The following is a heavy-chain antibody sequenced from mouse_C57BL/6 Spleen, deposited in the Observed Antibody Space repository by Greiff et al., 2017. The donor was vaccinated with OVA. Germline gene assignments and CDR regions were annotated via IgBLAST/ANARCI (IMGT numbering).Heavy chain of an antibody. D-gene: IGHD4-1*01. Sequence: EVKLQESGGGLVKPGGSLKLSCAASGFTFSDYGMHWVRQAPEKGLEWVAYISSGSSTIYYADTVKGRFTISRDNAKNTLFLQMTSLRSEDTAMYYCAGTEYFDVWGTGTTVTVSS. J-gene: IGHJ1*03. CDR3: AGTEYFDV. CDR1: GFTFSDYG. CDR2: ISSGSSTI. V-gene: IGHV5-17*01.